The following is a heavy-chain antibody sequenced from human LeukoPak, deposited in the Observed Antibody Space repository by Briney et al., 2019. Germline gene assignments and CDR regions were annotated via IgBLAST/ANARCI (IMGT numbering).Heavy chain of an antibody. CDR1: GFTFSSYW. V-gene: IGHV3-74*01. D-gene: IGHD3-22*01. CDR2: IKSDGST. Sequence: PGGSLRLSCAASGFTFSSYWMHWVRQAPGKGLVWVSRIKSDGSTNYADSVKGRFAISRDNAKNTLSVQMNSLRAEDTGVYYCARAPSEIGGYYPEYFRHWGQGTLVTVSS. CDR3: ARAPSEIGGYYPEYFRH. J-gene: IGHJ1*01.